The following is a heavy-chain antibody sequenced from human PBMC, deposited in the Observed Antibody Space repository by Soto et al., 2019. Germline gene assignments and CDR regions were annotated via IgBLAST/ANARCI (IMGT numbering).Heavy chain of an antibody. CDR1: GFTFSTYA. J-gene: IGHJ4*02. Sequence: QVQLVESGGGVVQPGRSLRLSCAASGFTFSTYALHWVRQAPGKGLEWVALISYDGRNKYYADSVRGRFTISRDNSKTSLYLQMGNLSPEGTAVYSGTRYPDGGYRVDYGGQGTLVPVSP. V-gene: IGHV3-30-3*01. CDR2: ISYDGRNK. D-gene: IGHD4-17*01. CDR3: TRYPDGGYRVDY.